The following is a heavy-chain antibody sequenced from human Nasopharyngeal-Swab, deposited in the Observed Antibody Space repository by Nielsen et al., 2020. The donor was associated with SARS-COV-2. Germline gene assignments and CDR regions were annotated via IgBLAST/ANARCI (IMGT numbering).Heavy chain of an antibody. CDR3: AKDRWTYSSGWRDY. D-gene: IGHD6-19*01. V-gene: IGHV3-23*01. CDR2: INYSGVNT. J-gene: IGHJ4*02. Sequence: GGSLRLSCVASGITFSDYGMAWVRQVPGKGLEWVSSINYSGVNTHYAESVKGRFTISRDNSKNTLYLQMNSLRAEDTAVYYCAKDRWTYSSGWRDYWGQGTLVTVSS. CDR1: GITFSDYG.